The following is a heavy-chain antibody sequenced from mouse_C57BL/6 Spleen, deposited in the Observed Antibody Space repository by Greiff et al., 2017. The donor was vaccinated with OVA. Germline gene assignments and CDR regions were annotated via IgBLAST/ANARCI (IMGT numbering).Heavy chain of an antibody. J-gene: IGHJ2*01. CDR1: GYAFTNYL. D-gene: IGHD2-3*01. CDR2: INPGSGGT. V-gene: IGHV1-54*01. CDR3: ARSGGYYSYYFDY. Sequence: QVQLQQSGAELVRPGTSVKVSCKASGYAFTNYLMEWVKQRPGQGLEWIGVINPGSGGTHYTENFKGKATLTADKSSSTAYMQLSRLTSEDSEVYVCARSGGYYSYYFDYGGQGTTLTVSS.